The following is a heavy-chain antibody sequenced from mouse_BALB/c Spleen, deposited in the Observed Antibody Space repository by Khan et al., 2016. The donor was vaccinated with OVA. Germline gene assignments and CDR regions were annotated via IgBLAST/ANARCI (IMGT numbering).Heavy chain of an antibody. V-gene: IGHV1-5*01. CDR2: FYPGNGDT. CDR1: GYSFTSYL. J-gene: IGHJ3*01. D-gene: IGHD1-3*01. Sequence: MQLKESGTVLARPGASVKMSCKASGYSFTSYLIHWVKQRPGQGLEWIGDFYPGNGDTTYNQKFKDKAKLTADTSANTANMELSSLTNEDSAVYYCARGGYSSFAYWGQGTLVTVSA. CDR3: ARGGYSSFAY.